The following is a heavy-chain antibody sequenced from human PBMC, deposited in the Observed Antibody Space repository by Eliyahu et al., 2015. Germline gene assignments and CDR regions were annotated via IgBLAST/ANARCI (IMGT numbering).Heavy chain of an antibody. V-gene: IGHV3-33*01. CDR3: ARKGIAVAGTSFDY. CDR2: IWYDGSNK. D-gene: IGHD6-19*01. CDR1: GFXFXXYG. Sequence: QVQLVESGGGVXQPGRXLXLSCXASGFXFXXYGMPWVRPGPGKGLEWVAVIWYDGSNKYYADSVKGRFTISRDNSKNTLYLQMNSLRAEDTAVYYCARKGIAVAGTSFDYWGQGTLVTVSS. J-gene: IGHJ4*02.